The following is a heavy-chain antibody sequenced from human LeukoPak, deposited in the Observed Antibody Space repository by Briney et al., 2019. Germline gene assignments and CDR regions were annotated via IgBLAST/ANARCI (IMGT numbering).Heavy chain of an antibody. V-gene: IGHV1-18*01. Sequence: ASVTVSFKASGYTFSTYGISWVRQAPGQGLEWMAWISAYNGNTNYAQKFQGRVTMTTDTSTSTAYMELKSLRSDDTAVYYCARDPRKTYSSGWYYFDYWGQGTLVTVSS. CDR3: ARDPRKTYSSGWYYFDY. CDR2: ISAYNGNT. CDR1: GYTFSTYG. J-gene: IGHJ4*02. D-gene: IGHD6-19*01.